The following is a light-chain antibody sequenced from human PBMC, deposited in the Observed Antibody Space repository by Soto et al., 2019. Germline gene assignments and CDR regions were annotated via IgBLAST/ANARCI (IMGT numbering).Light chain of an antibody. CDR3: QQSYSSPRYT. V-gene: IGKV1-39*01. Sequence: DIQMTQSPSSLSASVGDRVTITCRASQSISNYLNWYQQKPGKAPKLLIYAAFSLQSGVPSRFSGSGSGTDFTLTISSLQPEDFETYYCQQSYSSPRYTFGQGTKLEIK. J-gene: IGKJ2*01. CDR2: AAF. CDR1: QSISNY.